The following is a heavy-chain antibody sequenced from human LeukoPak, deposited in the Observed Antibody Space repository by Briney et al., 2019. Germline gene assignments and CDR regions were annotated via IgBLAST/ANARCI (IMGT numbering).Heavy chain of an antibody. CDR2: IKQDRSEK. CDR3: ARLFVYGSGAEAFDY. J-gene: IGHJ4*02. V-gene: IGHV3-7*01. CDR1: GFTFSNYW. D-gene: IGHD3-10*01. Sequence: GGSLRLSCAASGFTFSNYWMNWVRQAPGKGLEWVANIKQDRSEKYYVDSVKGRFTISRDNGKNSLYLQMNSLRAEDTAVYYCARLFVYGSGAEAFDYWGQGALVTVSS.